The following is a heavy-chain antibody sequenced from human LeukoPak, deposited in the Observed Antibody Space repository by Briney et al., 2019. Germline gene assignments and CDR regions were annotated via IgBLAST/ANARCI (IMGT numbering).Heavy chain of an antibody. V-gene: IGHV3-15*01. CDR3: SAYYNGRGDY. CDR1: GVTFRNAW. CDR2: SISRSGGVTT. D-gene: IGHD3-10*01. J-gene: IGHJ4*02. Sequence: GGSLRLSCAASGVTFRNAWMTWVRQAPGRWMEWVGRSISRSGGVTTEYAAPVKGRFTISRDDSRNTVYLQMNSLKIEDIAVYYCSAYYNGRGDYWGQGTLVTVSS.